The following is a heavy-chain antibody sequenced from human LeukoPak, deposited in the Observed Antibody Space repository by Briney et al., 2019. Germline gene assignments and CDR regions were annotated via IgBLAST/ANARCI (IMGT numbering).Heavy chain of an antibody. J-gene: IGHJ4*02. CDR2: ISYDGSNK. CDR3: ARDYSSSFIDY. CDR1: GFTFSSYA. D-gene: IGHD6-13*01. Sequence: GRSLRLSCAASGFTFSSYAMHWVRQAPGKGLEWVAVISYDGSNKYYADSVKGRFTISRDNSKNTLYLQMNSLRAEDTAVYYCARDYSSSFIDYWGQGTLVTVSS. V-gene: IGHV3-30-3*01.